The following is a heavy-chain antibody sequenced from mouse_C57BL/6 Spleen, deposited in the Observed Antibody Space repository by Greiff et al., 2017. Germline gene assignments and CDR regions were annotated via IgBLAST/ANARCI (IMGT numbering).Heavy chain of an antibody. CDR3: ARSLTGVYYFDY. D-gene: IGHD4-1*01. V-gene: IGHV1-53*01. Sequence: QVQLKQPGTELVKPGASVKLSCKASGYTFTSYWMHWVKQRPGQGLEWIGNINPSNGGTNYNEKFKSKATLTVDKSSSTAYMQLSSLTSEDSAVYYCARSLTGVYYFDYWGQGTTLTVSS. J-gene: IGHJ2*01. CDR2: INPSNGGT. CDR1: GYTFTSYW.